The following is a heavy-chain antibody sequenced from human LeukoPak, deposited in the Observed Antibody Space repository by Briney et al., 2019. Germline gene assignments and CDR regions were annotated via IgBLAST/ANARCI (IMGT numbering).Heavy chain of an antibody. CDR3: ARGGDGDILTGRVFDY. D-gene: IGHD3-9*01. CDR1: GYTFTGFC. CDR2: LNTNSGGT. J-gene: IGHJ4*02. Sequence: ASVKVSCKASGYTFTGFCIHWVRQAPGQGPEWMGWLNTNSGGTNYAQNFQGGVTMTRDTSISTGYMELSRLRSDDTAVYYCARGGDGDILTGRVFDYWGQGTLVTVSS. V-gene: IGHV1-2*02.